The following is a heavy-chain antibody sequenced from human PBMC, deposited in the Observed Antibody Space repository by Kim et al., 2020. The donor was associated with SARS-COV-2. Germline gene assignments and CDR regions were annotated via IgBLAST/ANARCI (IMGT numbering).Heavy chain of an antibody. Sequence: SETLSLTCAVSGGSISSSNWWSWVRQPPGKGLEWIGEIYHSGSTNYNPSLKSRVTISVDKSKNQFSLKLSSVTAADTAVYYCARDRKDYIWGSYRTSFDYWGQGTLVTVSS. CDR2: IYHSGST. CDR1: GGSISSSNW. V-gene: IGHV4-4*02. D-gene: IGHD3-16*02. J-gene: IGHJ4*02. CDR3: ARDRKDYIWGSYRTSFDY.